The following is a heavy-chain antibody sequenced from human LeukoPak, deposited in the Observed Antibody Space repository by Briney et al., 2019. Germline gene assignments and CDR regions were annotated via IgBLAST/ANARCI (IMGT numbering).Heavy chain of an antibody. CDR2: ISSSSSYI. J-gene: IGHJ6*02. V-gene: IGHV3-21*01. Sequence: GGSLRLSRAASGFTFSSYSMNWVRQAPGKGLEWVSSISSSSSYIYYADSVKGRFTISRDNAKNSLYLQMNSLRAEDTAVYYCARDQDGFDYGMDAWGQGTTVTVSS. CDR3: ARDQDGFDYGMDA. CDR1: GFTFSSYS. D-gene: IGHD3-10*01.